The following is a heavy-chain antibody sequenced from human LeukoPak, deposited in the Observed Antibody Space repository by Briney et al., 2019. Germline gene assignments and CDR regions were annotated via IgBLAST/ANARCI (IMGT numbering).Heavy chain of an antibody. V-gene: IGHV4-59*01. CDR3: ARGWGLAHFDY. J-gene: IGHJ4*02. CDR1: GGSIRSYY. D-gene: IGHD6-19*01. Sequence: SETLSLTCTVSGGSIRSYYWSWIRQPPGKGLEWIGYIYYSGSTNYKPSLKSRVTTSVDTSNHQFSLKLSSVTAADTAVYYCARGWGLAHFDYWGQGALVTVSS. CDR2: IYYSGST.